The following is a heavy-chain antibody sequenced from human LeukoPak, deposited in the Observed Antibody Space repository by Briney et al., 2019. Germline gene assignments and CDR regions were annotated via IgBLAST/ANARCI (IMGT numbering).Heavy chain of an antibody. V-gene: IGHV3-23*01. D-gene: IGHD3-9*01. J-gene: IGHJ4*02. CDR3: AKSRDILTVIGDY. CDR1: EFTFDNYA. Sequence: GGSLRLSCAASEFTFDNYAMSWVRQAPGKGLEWVSVISGSGYYSYYADSVKGRFTVSRDNSKTTLYLQMNSLRAEDTAVYYCAKSRDILTVIGDYWGQGTLVTVSS. CDR2: ISGSGYYS.